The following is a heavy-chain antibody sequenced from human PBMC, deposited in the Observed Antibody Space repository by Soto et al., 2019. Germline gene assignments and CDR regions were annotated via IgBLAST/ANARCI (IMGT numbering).Heavy chain of an antibody. CDR2: IIPIFGTA. J-gene: IGHJ4*02. CDR3: ARGAPENDSSGYYYLD. Sequence: SVKVSCKASGGTFSSYAISWVRQAPGQGLEWMGGIIPIFGTANYAQKFQGRVTITADESTSTAYMELSSLRSEDTAVYYCARGAPENDSSGYYYLDWGQGALVTVSS. V-gene: IGHV1-69*13. D-gene: IGHD3-22*01. CDR1: GGTFSSYA.